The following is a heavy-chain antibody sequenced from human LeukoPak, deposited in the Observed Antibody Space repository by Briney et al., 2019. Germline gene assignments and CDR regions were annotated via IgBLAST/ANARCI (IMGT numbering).Heavy chain of an antibody. V-gene: IGHV5-10-1*01. CDR1: GYSFTGYW. J-gene: IGHJ2*01. D-gene: IGHD2-15*01. CDR3: ARYASTAAPFDL. CDR2: IDPSDSYT. Sequence: GESLKISCKGSGYSFTGYWISWVRQMPGKGLEWMGRIDPSDSYTNYSPSFQGHVTISADKSISTAYLQWSSLKASDTAMYYCARYASTAAPFDLWGRGTLVTVSS.